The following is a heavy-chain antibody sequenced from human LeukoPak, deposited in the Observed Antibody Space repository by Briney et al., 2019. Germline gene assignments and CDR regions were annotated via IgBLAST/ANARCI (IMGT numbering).Heavy chain of an antibody. CDR1: GYTFTGYF. CDR3: ARMALDGGDSLGFDS. J-gene: IGHJ5*01. D-gene: IGHD2-21*02. CDR2: INPNIGDA. Sequence: ASVKVSCKASGYTFTGYFMHWVRQAPGQGLEWMGWINPNIGDASYAQKFQGRVTMTRDRSINTAYMELSRLTSDDTAVYYCARMALDGGDSLGFDSWGQGTLVTVSS. V-gene: IGHV1-2*02.